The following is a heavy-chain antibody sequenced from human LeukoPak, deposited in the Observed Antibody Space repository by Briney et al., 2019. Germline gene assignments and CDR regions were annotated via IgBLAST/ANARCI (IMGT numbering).Heavy chain of an antibody. CDR3: ARAGRWLQSRIDY. CDR1: GGSFSGYY. V-gene: IGHV4-34*01. D-gene: IGHD5-24*01. J-gene: IGHJ4*02. CDR2: INHSGST. Sequence: SETLSLTCAVYGGSFSGYYWSWIRQPPGKGLEWIGEINHSGSTNYNPSLKSRVTISVDTSKNQFSLKLSSVTAADTAVYYCARAGRWLQSRIDYWGQGTLVTVSS.